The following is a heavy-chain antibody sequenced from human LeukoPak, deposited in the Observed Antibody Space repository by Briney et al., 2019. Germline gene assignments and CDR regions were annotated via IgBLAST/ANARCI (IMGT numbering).Heavy chain of an antibody. CDR2: ISSRSTYI. CDR3: ARGGTGAFDY. Sequence: GGSLRLSCTASGFSFSDYYMSWIRQAPGKGLEWISYISSRSTYISDADSVKDRFTISRDNAKNLLFLQMNSLRVEDTALHYCARGGTGAFDYWGQGILVTVSS. D-gene: IGHD2-8*02. V-gene: IGHV3-11*06. J-gene: IGHJ4*02. CDR1: GFSFSDYY.